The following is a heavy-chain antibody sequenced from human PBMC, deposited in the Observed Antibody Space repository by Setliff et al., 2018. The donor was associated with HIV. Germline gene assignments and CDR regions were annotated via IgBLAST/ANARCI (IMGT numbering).Heavy chain of an antibody. CDR1: IGSISSYY. J-gene: IGHJ4*02. CDR2: ISTSGNT. CDR3: ARQVGSQYSYWAYYFDS. D-gene: IGHD5-18*01. Sequence: SETLSLTCNVSIGSISSYYWNWIRQPAGTGLQWIGRISTSGNTNYNPSLKNRLTMSLDTSKQQFSLRLSSVTAADTAIYYCARQVGSQYSYWAYYFDSWGQGALVTAPQ. V-gene: IGHV4-4*07.